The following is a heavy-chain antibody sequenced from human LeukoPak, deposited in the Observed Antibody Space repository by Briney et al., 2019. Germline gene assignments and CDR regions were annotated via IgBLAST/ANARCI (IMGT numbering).Heavy chain of an antibody. D-gene: IGHD4-17*01. V-gene: IGHV3-23*01. Sequence: GESLKISCKGSGYSFTSYWIGWVRQAPGKGLEWVSAIGRSGDSTQYTDSVKGRFTISRDNSRNTLSLRMNNLRAEDTAIYYCAKGGVDHWGQGTLVTVSS. CDR1: GYSFTSYW. CDR3: AKGGVDH. CDR2: IGRSGDST. J-gene: IGHJ4*02.